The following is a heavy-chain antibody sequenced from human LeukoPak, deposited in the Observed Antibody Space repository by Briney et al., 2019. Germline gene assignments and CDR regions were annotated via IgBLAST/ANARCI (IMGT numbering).Heavy chain of an antibody. Sequence: PETSLRLSWAPSGFTLSSYAIHWVRQAPGKGLEWVAVISYDGTNKYYADSVKGRFTISRDNSKNTLYVQMHSLRGKDTAVYYFAKSIIAAVGKDYYYAMDDCGQGTTVTVSS. J-gene: IGHJ6*02. CDR2: ISYDGTNK. CDR3: AKSIIAAVGKDYYYAMDD. D-gene: IGHD6-13*01. V-gene: IGHV3-30*18. CDR1: GFTLSSYA.